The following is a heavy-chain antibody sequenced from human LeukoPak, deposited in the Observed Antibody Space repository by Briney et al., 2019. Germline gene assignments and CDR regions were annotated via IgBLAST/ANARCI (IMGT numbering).Heavy chain of an antibody. J-gene: IGHJ4*02. CDR1: GYTFTSYD. V-gene: IGHV1-3*01. CDR2: INAGNGNT. CDR3: ARAISSGGSPGDY. D-gene: IGHD2-15*01. Sequence: ASVKVSCKASGYTFTSYDINWVRQATGQGLEWMGWINAGNGNTKYSQKFQGRVTITRDTSASTAYMELSSLRSEDTAVYYCARAISSGGSPGDYWGQGTLVTVSS.